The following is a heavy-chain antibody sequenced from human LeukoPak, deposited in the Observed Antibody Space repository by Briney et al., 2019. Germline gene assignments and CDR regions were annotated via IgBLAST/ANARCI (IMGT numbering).Heavy chain of an antibody. CDR2: INDGGST. CDR1: GGSFSGYY. V-gene: IGHV4-34*01. Sequence: SETLSLTCAVSGGSFSGYYWNWIRQPPGKGLEWIAEINDGGSTNYNPYLKSRVTISVDTSKIQFYLKLRSVTAADTAVYYCARGSSGGRKNWFDPWGQGTQVTVSS. J-gene: IGHJ5*02. CDR3: ARGSSGGRKNWFDP. D-gene: IGHD3-16*01.